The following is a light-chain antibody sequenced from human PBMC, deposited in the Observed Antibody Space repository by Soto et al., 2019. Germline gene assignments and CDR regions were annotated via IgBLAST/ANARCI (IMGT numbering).Light chain of an antibody. CDR2: GNS. CDR1: SSNIGAGYD. CDR3: QSYDSSLSGPVV. J-gene: IGLJ2*01. V-gene: IGLV1-40*01. Sequence: QSVLTQPPSVSGAPGQRVTISCTGSSSNIGAGYDVHWYQQLPGTAPKLLIYGNSIRPSGVPDRFFGSKSGTSASLAITGLQAEDEADYYCQSYDSSLSGPVVFGGGTKLTVL.